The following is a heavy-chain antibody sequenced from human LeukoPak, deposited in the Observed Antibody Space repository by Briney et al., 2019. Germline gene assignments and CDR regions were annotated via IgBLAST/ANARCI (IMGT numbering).Heavy chain of an antibody. CDR1: GFTFSGSA. D-gene: IGHD3-10*01. CDR3: TLYGSGSYFLDP. J-gene: IGHJ5*02. Sequence: GGSLRLSCAASGFTFSGSAMHWVRQASGKGLEWVGRIRSKANSYATAYAASVKGRFTISRDDSKNTAYLQMNSLKTEDTAVYYCTLYGSGSYFLDPWGQGTLVTVSS. V-gene: IGHV3-73*01. CDR2: IRSKANSYAT.